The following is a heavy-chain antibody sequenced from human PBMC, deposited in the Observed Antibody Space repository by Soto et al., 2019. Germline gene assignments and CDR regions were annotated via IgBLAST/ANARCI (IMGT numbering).Heavy chain of an antibody. J-gene: IGHJ4*02. Sequence: QVQLVQSGAEVKKPGASVKVSCTTSGYTFTLFGITWVRQAPGQGLEWMGWISPYNGDTKYAEKLEGRVTLTTDTSTYTAYMELTSLTSDDTAEYYWARGGQSRYFDYWGQGTLVTVSS. CDR3: ARGGQSRYFDY. V-gene: IGHV1-18*01. CDR2: ISPYNGDT. CDR1: GYTFTLFG.